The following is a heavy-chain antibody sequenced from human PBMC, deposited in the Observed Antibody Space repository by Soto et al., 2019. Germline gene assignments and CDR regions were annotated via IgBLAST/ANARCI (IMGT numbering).Heavy chain of an antibody. V-gene: IGHV5-51*01. J-gene: IGHJ3*02. D-gene: IGHD3-16*02. CDR1: GYSFTSYW. Sequence: GESLKISCKGSGYSFTSYWIGWVRQMPGKGLEWMGIIYPGDSDTRYSPSFQGQVTISADKSISTAYLRWSSLKASDTAMYYCYTLPIIQPSEGYDYVWGSYRERPRERPDGNHAFDIWGQGTMVTVSS. CDR3: YTLPIIQPSEGYDYVWGSYRERPRERPDGNHAFDI. CDR2: IYPGDSDT.